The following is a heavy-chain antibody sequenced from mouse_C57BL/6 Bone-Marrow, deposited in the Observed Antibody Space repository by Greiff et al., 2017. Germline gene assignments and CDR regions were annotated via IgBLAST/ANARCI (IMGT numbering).Heavy chain of an antibody. D-gene: IGHD1-1*01. V-gene: IGHV1-26*01. CDR1: GYTFTDYY. CDR3: ARDYGSSHWYFDV. CDR2: INPNNGGT. J-gene: IGHJ1*03. Sequence: EVQLQQSGPELVKPGASVKISCKASGYTFTDYYMNWVKQSHGKSLEWIGDINPNNGGTSYNQKFKGKATLTVDKSSSTAYMELRSLTSEDSAVYYCARDYGSSHWYFDVWGTGTTVTVSS.